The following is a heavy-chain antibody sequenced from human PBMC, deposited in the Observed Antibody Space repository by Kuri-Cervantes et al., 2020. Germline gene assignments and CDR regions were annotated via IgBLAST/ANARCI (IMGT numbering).Heavy chain of an antibody. D-gene: IGHD6-19*01. V-gene: IGHV3-30*03. CDR2: ISYDGSNK. CDR3: ARVPDSSGWYDY. Sequence: GESLKISCAASGFTFSSYGMHWVRQAPGKGLEWVAVISYDGSNKYYADSVKGRFTISRDNSKNTLYLQMNSLRAEDTSVYYCARVPDSSGWYDYWGQGTLVTVSS. J-gene: IGHJ4*02. CDR1: GFTFSSYG.